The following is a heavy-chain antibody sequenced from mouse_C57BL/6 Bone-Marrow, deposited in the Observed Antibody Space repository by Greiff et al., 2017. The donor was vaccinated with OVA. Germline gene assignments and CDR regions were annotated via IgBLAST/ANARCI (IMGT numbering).Heavy chain of an antibody. Sequence: EVQVVESGGDLVKPGGSLKLSCAASGFTFSSYGMSWVRQTPDNRLEWVATISSGGSYTYYPDSVKGRFTISRDNAKNTLYLQMSSLKSEDTAMYYCARRGTGDFDYWGQGTTLTVSS. CDR2: ISSGGSYT. J-gene: IGHJ2*01. D-gene: IGHD3-3*01. CDR3: ARRGTGDFDY. V-gene: IGHV5-6*01. CDR1: GFTFSSYG.